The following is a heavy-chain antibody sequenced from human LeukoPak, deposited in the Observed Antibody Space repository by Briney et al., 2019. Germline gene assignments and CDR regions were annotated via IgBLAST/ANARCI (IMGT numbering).Heavy chain of an antibody. CDR2: IIPIFGIA. J-gene: IGHJ4*02. V-gene: IGHV1-69*04. Sequence: SVTVSCKASGCTFSSYAISWVRQAPGQGLEWMGRIIPIFGIANYAQKFQGRVTITADKSTSTAYMELSSLRSEDTAVYYCARHGGNQSLDYWGQGTLVTVSS. CDR3: ARHGGNQSLDY. D-gene: IGHD4-23*01. CDR1: GCTFSSYA.